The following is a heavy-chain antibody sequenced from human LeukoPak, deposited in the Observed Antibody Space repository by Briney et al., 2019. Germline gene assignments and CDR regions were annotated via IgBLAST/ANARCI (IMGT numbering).Heavy chain of an antibody. CDR3: ARDGGAWQCGGDCPVGAFDI. V-gene: IGHV3-23*01. CDR2: ISGSGGTT. D-gene: IGHD2-21*02. CDR1: GFTLSSYA. Sequence: HPGGSLRLSCAASGFTLSSYAMSWVRQAPGKGLEWFSGISGSGGTTYYADSVKGRFIISRDNSKNTLYLQMNSLRADDTAVYYCARDGGAWQCGGDCPVGAFDIWGQGTLVTVSS. J-gene: IGHJ3*02.